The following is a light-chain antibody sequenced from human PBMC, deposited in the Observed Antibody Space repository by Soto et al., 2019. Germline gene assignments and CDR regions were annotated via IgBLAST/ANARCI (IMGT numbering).Light chain of an antibody. Sequence: EIVLTQSPGTLSLSPGERATLSCRASQSASSSDLAWYQQKPGQAPRLLIYGASSRATGIPDRFSGSGSGIDFTLTISRLEPEDFAVYYCQQYGSSRTFGQGTKVEIK. V-gene: IGKV3-20*01. CDR3: QQYGSSRT. J-gene: IGKJ1*01. CDR1: QSASSSD. CDR2: GAS.